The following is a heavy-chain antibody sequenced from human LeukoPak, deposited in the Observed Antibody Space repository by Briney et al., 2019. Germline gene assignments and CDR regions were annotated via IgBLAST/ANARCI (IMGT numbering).Heavy chain of an antibody. CDR3: AKDRVVSPYYFDY. V-gene: IGHV3-23*01. CDR2: ISGNGGST. CDR1: GFTFSSYA. D-gene: IGHD3-22*01. Sequence: GGSLRLSCAASGFTFSSYAMSWVRQAPGKGLEWVSAISGNGGSTYYADSVKGRFTISRDNSKNTLYLQMNSLRAEDTAVYYCAKDRVVSPYYFDYWGQGTLVTVSS. J-gene: IGHJ4*02.